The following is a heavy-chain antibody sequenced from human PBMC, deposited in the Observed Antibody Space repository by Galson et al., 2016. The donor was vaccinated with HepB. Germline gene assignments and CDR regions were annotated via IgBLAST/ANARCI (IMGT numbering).Heavy chain of an antibody. CDR2: RNQDGGEQ. D-gene: IGHD3-16*01. CDR1: GFRFSSFW. Sequence: SLRLSCAASGFRFSSFWMSWVRQAPGKGLEWVANRNQDGGEQYYVDSVRGRFTISRDNAQNSLFLQMDSLRGEETAVYYCVSERDGRFFDYWGQGTLVTASS. CDR3: VSERDGRFFDY. J-gene: IGHJ4*02. V-gene: IGHV3-7*01.